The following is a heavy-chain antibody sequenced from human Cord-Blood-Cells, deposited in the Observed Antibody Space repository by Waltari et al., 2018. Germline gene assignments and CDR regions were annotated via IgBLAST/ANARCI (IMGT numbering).Heavy chain of an antibody. V-gene: IGHV1-2*02. Sequence: VSCKASGYTFTGYYMHWVRQAPGQGLEWMGWINPNSGGTNYAQKFQGRVTMTRDTSISTAYMERSRLRSDDTAVYYCARVGYCSSTSCSDSNDYWGQGTLVTVSS. J-gene: IGHJ4*02. CDR3: ARVGYCSSTSCSDSNDY. CDR2: INPNSGGT. D-gene: IGHD2-2*01. CDR1: GYTFTGYY.